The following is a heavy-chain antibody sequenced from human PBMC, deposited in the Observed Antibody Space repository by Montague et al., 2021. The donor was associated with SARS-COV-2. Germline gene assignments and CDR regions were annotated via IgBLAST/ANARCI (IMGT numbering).Heavy chain of an antibody. CDR1: GVTFISSE. D-gene: IGHD2-15*01. Sequence: SLRLSCAASGVTFISSEMNWVRQAPGKGLEWVSYISSSGSTIYYADSVKGRFTISRDNAKNSLYLQMNSLRAEDTAVYYCAATSGDIVVVVAAYYGMDVWGQGTTVTVTS. V-gene: IGHV3-48*03. CDR3: AATSGDIVVVVAAYYGMDV. CDR2: ISSSGSTI. J-gene: IGHJ6*02.